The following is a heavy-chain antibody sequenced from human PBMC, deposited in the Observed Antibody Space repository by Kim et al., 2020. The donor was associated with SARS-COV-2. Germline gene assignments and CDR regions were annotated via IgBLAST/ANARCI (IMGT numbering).Heavy chain of an antibody. V-gene: IGHV3-23*01. Sequence: GGSLRLSCAASGFTFSSYAMSWVRQAPGKGLEWVSAISGSGGSTYYADSVKGRFTISRDNSKNTLYLQMNSLRAEDTAVYYCAKNPESLIRRANDAFDIWGQGTMVTGSS. CDR1: GFTFSSYA. D-gene: IGHD2-21*01. J-gene: IGHJ3*02. CDR3: AKNPESLIRRANDAFDI. CDR2: ISGSGGST.